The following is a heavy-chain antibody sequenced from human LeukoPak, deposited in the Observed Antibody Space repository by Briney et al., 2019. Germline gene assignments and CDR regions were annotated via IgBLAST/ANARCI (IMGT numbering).Heavy chain of an antibody. V-gene: IGHV1-46*01. J-gene: IGHJ4*02. D-gene: IGHD3-22*01. CDR2: INPSGGST. CDR3: ARDLLTMYYYDSSGPAGY. Sequence: ASVKVSCKASGYTFTTYGISWVRQAPGQGLEWMGIINPSGGSTSYAQKFQGRVTMTRDMSTSTVYMELSSLRSEDTAVYYCARDLLTMYYYDSSGPAGYWGQGTLVTVSS. CDR1: GYTFTTYG.